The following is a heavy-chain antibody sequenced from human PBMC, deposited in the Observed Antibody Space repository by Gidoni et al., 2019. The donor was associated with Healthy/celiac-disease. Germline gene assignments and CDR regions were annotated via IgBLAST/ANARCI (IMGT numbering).Heavy chain of an antibody. D-gene: IGHD3-16*01. CDR3: ARDPEELGERTNYYFDY. Sequence: QVQLVESGGGVVPPAMSMRLSCAPSGFPSISYGMHWVRQAPGKGLAWGEVIWYDGSNKYYADSVKGRFTISRDNSKNTLYLQMNSLRAEDTAVYYCARDPEELGERTNYYFDYWGQGTLVTVSS. V-gene: IGHV3-33*01. CDR2: IWYDGSNK. CDR1: GFPSISYG. J-gene: IGHJ4*02.